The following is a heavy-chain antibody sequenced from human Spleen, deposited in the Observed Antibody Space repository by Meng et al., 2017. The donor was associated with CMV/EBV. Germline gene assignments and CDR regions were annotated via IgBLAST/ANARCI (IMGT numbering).Heavy chain of an antibody. D-gene: IGHD1-26*01. CDR2: IHYDGRNK. V-gene: IGHV3-30*02. CDR1: GFTFSGFG. CDR3: ARVLRPGNYYYYGVDV. Sequence: GGSLRLSCTASGFTFSGFGMHWVRQAPGKGLEWVSFIHYDGRNKFYADSVKGRFTISRDNSKNTLYLQMNSLRAEDTAVYYCARVLRPGNYYYYGVDVWGQGTAVTVSS. J-gene: IGHJ6*02.